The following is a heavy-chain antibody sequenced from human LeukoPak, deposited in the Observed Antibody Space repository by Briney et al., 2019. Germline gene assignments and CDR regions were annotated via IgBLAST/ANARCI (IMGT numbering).Heavy chain of an antibody. CDR1: GYTYNSFC. J-gene: IGHJ5*02. D-gene: IGHD2-15*01. CDR3: AWLKYCSGVSCQCWFDP. Sequence: ASVKLSCKSSGYTYNSFCISCVRRARGKGFEWMVCISGYNSNTNYAQKFQGRVTMTTDTSTSTAYMELRSLRSGETAVYYCAWLKYCSGVSCQCWFDPWGQGTLVTVSS. CDR2: ISGYNSNT. V-gene: IGHV1-18*01.